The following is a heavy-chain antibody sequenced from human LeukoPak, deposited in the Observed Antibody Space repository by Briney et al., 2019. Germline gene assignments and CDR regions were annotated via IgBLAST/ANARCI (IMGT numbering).Heavy chain of an antibody. J-gene: IGHJ6*03. CDR1: GFTFSSYE. Sequence: GGSLRLSCAASGFTFSSYEMNWVRQAPGKGLEWVSYISSGGNNIYYADSVKGRFTISRDNAKNSLYLQMSSLGAEDTAVYYCARDSPITGSFYYYMDVWGKGTTVTVSS. CDR2: ISSGGNNI. CDR3: ARDSPITGSFYYYMDV. D-gene: IGHD1-20*01. V-gene: IGHV3-48*03.